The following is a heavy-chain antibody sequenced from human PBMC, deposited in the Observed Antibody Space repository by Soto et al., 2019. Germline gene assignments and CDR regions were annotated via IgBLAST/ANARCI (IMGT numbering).Heavy chain of an antibody. CDR3: AREDSRGGYSYGYALDY. CDR1: GGTFSSYA. J-gene: IGHJ4*02. CDR2: IIPIFGTA. Sequence: SVKVSCKASGGTFSSYAISWVRQAPGQGLEWMGGIIPIFGTANYAQKFQGRVTITADESTSTAYMELSSLRSEDTAVYYCAREDSRGGYSYGYALDYWGQGTLVTVSS. V-gene: IGHV1-69*13. D-gene: IGHD5-18*01.